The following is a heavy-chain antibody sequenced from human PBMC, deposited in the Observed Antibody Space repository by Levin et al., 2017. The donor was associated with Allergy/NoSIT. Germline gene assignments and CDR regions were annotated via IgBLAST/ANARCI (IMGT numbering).Heavy chain of an antibody. CDR2: IKQDGSER. Sequence: PGGSLRLSCAASGFTFSDYWMSWVRQAPGKGLEWVANIKQDGSERYYVDSVKGRFTISRDNGKNSLYLQMNSLRAEDTAVYYCARDWKPQRAAPDPFDYWGQGTLVTVSS. V-gene: IGHV3-7*01. CDR1: GFTFSDYW. D-gene: IGHD6-13*01. CDR3: ARDWKPQRAAPDPFDY. J-gene: IGHJ4*02.